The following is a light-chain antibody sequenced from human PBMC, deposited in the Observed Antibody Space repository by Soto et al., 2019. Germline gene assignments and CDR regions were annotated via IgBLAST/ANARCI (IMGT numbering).Light chain of an antibody. J-gene: IGLJ2*01. Sequence: QSVLTQPASVSGSPGQSITISCTGANSDVRIYDYASWYQQHPGKAPKLIIYEVSNRPSGVSNRFSGFKSGNTASLTISGLQPEDEADYYCGSYTATSPLVVFGGGPKVTVL. V-gene: IGLV2-14*01. CDR3: GSYTATSPLVV. CDR1: NSDVRIYDY. CDR2: EVS.